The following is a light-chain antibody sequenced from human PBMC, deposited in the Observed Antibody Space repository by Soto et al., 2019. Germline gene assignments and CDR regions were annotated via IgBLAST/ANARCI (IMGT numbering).Light chain of an antibody. CDR2: DVS. Sequence: QSALTQPASVSGSPGQSVAISCTGTSSDVAAYNFVSWYQQHPGKAPKLMIYDVSNRPSGVSNRFSGSKSGNTASLTISGLQAEDEADYYCSSYTSSSTPLYVFGTGTKVT. CDR1: SSDVAAYNF. V-gene: IGLV2-14*01. CDR3: SSYTSSSTPLYV. J-gene: IGLJ1*01.